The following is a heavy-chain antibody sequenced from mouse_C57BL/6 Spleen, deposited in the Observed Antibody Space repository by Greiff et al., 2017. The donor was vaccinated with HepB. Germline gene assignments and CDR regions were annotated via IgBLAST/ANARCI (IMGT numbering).Heavy chain of an antibody. V-gene: IGHV5-4*01. Sequence: EVKLVESGGGLVKPGGSLKLSCAASGFTFSSYAMSWVRQTPEKRLEWVATISDGGSYTYYPDNVKGRFTISRDNAKNNLYLQMSHLKSEDTAMYYCARELAYSNYAMDYWGQGTSVTVSS. J-gene: IGHJ4*01. D-gene: IGHD2-10*01. CDR3: ARELAYSNYAMDY. CDR2: ISDGGSYT. CDR1: GFTFSSYA.